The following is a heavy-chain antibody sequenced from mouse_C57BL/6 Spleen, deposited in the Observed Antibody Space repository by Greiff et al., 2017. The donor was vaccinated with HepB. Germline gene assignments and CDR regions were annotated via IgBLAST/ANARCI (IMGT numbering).Heavy chain of an antibody. CDR3: ARRDYYGSSDWYFDV. Sequence: EVQLQQSGPELVKPGASVKISCKASGYSFTGYYMNWVKQSPEKSLEWIGEINPSTGGTTYNQKFKAKATLTVDKSSSTAYMQLKSLTSEDSAVYYCARRDYYGSSDWYFDVWGTGTTVTVSS. V-gene: IGHV1-42*01. CDR2: INPSTGGT. D-gene: IGHD1-1*01. CDR1: GYSFTGYY. J-gene: IGHJ1*03.